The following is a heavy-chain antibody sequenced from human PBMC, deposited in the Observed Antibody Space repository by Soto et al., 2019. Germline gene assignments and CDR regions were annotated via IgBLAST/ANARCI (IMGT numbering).Heavy chain of an antibody. D-gene: IGHD3-16*01. CDR1: GGSISSGGYY. J-gene: IGHJ4*02. Sequence: QVQLQESGPGLVKPSQTLSLTCTVSGGSISSGGYYWSWIRQHPGKGLEWIGYIYYSGSTYYNPSLKSRVTIAVATSKNQFSLKLSSVTAADTAVYYCARVGGYDYVWGSYRHFDYWGQGTLVTVSS. V-gene: IGHV4-31*03. CDR2: IYYSGST. CDR3: ARVGGYDYVWGSYRHFDY.